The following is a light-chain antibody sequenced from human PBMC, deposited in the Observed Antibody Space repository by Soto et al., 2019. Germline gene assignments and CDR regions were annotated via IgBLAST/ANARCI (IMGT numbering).Light chain of an antibody. CDR1: SSDVGDYNF. CDR2: EVS. J-gene: IGLJ2*01. V-gene: IGLV2-8*01. CDR3: SSYAGRNSVV. Sequence: QPALTQPPSASGSPGQSVTISCTGTSSDVGDYNFVSWYQQHPGKAPKLMIYEVSKRPSGVPDRFSGSKSGNTASLTVSGLQAEDEADYYCSSYAGRNSVVFGGGTKLTVL.